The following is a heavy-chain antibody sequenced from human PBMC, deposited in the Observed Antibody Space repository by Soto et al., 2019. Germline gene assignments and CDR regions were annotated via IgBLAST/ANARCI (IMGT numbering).Heavy chain of an antibody. CDR3: EKAGSGHPYYSDK. D-gene: IGHD3-3*01. J-gene: IGHJ4*02. Sequence: PTKTLSRTCVVSGASITSNNWWSWVRQPPGKGLEWVGEVYHSGTTNYNPSLKSRVTLSVDKSKNQFSLKVTSVTAADTAVYYCEKAGSGHPYYSDKWGKGTLVNVS. CDR2: VYHSGTT. CDR1: GASITSNNW. V-gene: IGHV4-4*02.